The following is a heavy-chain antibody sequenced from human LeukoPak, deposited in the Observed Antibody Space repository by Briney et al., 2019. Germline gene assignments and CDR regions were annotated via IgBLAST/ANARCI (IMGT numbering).Heavy chain of an antibody. CDR1: GDSVSSNRAA. V-gene: IGHV6-1*01. CDR2: TYYRSKWYN. CDR3: ARGVSNTRGDWFDP. Sequence: SQTLSLTCAIYGDSVSSNRAAWNWIRQSPSRGLEWLGRTYYRSKWYNDYALSVKSRITINPDTSKNQFSLQLRSVTPEDTAVYYCARGVSNTRGDWFDPWAREPWSPSPQ. D-gene: IGHD2-2*01. J-gene: IGHJ5*02.